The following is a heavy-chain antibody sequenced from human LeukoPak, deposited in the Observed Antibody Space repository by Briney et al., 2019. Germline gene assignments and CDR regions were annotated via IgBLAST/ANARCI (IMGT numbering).Heavy chain of an antibody. V-gene: IGHV3-7*03. CDR1: GFTFSSYW. CDR3: AKDRYCSSTSCYVNEGLSGDY. J-gene: IGHJ4*02. CDR2: IKQDGSEK. Sequence: PGGSLRLSCAASGFTFSSYWMSWVRQAPGKGLEWVANIKQDGSEKYYVDSVKGRFTISRDNAKNSLYLQMNSLRAEDTAVYYCAKDRYCSSTSCYVNEGLSGDYWGQGTLVTVSS. D-gene: IGHD2-2*01.